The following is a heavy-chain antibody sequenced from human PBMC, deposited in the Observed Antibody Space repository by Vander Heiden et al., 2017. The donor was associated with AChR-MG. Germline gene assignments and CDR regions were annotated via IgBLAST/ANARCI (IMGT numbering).Heavy chain of an antibody. CDR3: AKDEVWSSSFFDY. D-gene: IGHD6-6*01. V-gene: IGHV3-23*01. CDR2: ISGSGGST. J-gene: IGHJ4*02. Sequence: EVQLLESGGGLVQPGGSLSFSCAASGFPFSSYAMSWVRQAPGKGLEWVSAISGSGGSTYYADSVKGRFTISRDNSKNTLYLQMNSLRAEDTAVYYCAKDEVWSSSFFDYWGQGTLVTVSS. CDR1: GFPFSSYA.